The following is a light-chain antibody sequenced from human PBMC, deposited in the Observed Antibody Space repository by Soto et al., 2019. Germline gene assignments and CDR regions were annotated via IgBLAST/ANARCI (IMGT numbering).Light chain of an antibody. CDR2: EVS. CDR1: SSDVGGYNY. Sequence: QSALTQPASVSGSPGQSITISCTGTSSDVGGYNYVSWYQHHPGKAPKLMIYEVSNRPSGVSNRFSGSKSGNTASLTISGLQAEDEADYYCSSHTSSSTLFGFGTGTKLTVL. J-gene: IGLJ1*01. V-gene: IGLV2-14*01. CDR3: SSHTSSSTLFG.